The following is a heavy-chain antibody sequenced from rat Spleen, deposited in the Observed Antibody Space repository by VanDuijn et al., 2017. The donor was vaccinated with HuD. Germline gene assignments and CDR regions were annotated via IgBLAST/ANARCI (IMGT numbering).Heavy chain of an antibody. D-gene: IGHD5-1*01. J-gene: IGHJ2*01. CDR1: GFSLTSYD. CDR2: IWGDGST. CDR3: AREVLTGRGYYFDY. V-gene: IGHV2-45*01. Sequence: QVQLKESGPGLVQPSQTLSLTCTVSGFSLTSYDVHWVRQPPGKGLEWMGGIWGDGSTDYNSALKSRLSISRDTSRNQVFLKMNSLQSDDTTTYYCAREVLTGRGYYFDYWGQGVMVTVSS.